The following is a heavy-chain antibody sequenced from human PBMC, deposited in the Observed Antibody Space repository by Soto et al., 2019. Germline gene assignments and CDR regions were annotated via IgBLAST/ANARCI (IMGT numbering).Heavy chain of an antibody. D-gene: IGHD6-13*01. CDR1: GGTFSSYT. J-gene: IGHJ5*02. CDR3: ARAMAGYRSSWDNWFDP. Sequence: QVQLVQSGAEVKKPGSSVKVSCKASGGTFSSYTISWVRQAPGQGLEWMGRIIPILGIANYAQKVQGRVTITADKSTSTAYMELGSLRSEDTAVYYCARAMAGYRSSWDNWFDPWGQGTLVTVSS. V-gene: IGHV1-69*02. CDR2: IIPILGIA.